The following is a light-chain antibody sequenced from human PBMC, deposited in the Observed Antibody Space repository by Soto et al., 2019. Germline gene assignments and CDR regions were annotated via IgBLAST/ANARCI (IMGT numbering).Light chain of an antibody. Sequence: EIVLTQSPDTLSLSPGESATLSCRASQSLNSNCLAWYQQKPGQAPSLLIYGTSSRATGVPDRFSGSGSGTDFTLTISRLEPEDFAVFYCQHYDNSIIFGQGTRLEIE. CDR3: QHYDNSII. CDR1: QSLNSNC. V-gene: IGKV3-20*01. CDR2: GTS. J-gene: IGKJ5*01.